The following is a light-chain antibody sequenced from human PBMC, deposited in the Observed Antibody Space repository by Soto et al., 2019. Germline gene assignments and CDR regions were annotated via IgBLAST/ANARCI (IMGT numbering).Light chain of an antibody. CDR3: QQYNSYSWT. CDR1: QSISTW. CDR2: DAS. V-gene: IGKV1-5*01. Sequence: DIQMTQSPSTLSATVGDRVTITCRASQSISTWLAWYQQKPGKAPKLLIYDASSLEVGVPSRFSGSGSRTEFTLTISSLQPDDFATYYCQQYNSYSWTFGQGTKVDI. J-gene: IGKJ1*01.